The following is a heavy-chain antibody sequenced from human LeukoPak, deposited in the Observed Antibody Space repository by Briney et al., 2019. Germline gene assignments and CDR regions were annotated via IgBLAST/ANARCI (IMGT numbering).Heavy chain of an antibody. V-gene: IGHV1-69*05. D-gene: IGHD3-9*01. Sequence: GSSVKVSCKASGGTLSSYAISWVRQAPGQGLEWMGGIIPIFGTANYAQKFQGRVTITTDESTSTAYMELSSLRSEDTAVYYCARARYYDILTGYYHFDYWGQGTLVTVSS. CDR3: ARARYYDILTGYYHFDY. CDR2: IIPIFGTA. J-gene: IGHJ4*02. CDR1: GGTLSSYA.